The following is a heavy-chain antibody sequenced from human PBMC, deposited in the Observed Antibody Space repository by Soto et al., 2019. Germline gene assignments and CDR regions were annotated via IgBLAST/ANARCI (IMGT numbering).Heavy chain of an antibody. J-gene: IGHJ6*03. Sequence: SETLSLTCTVSGGSISSYYWSWIRQPPGKGLEWIGYIYYSGSTNYNPSLKSRVTISVDTSKNQFSLKLSSVTAADTAVYYCARGPEPSPMDVWGKGTTVTVSS. CDR1: GGSISSYY. V-gene: IGHV4-59*01. CDR3: ARGPEPSPMDV. CDR2: IYYSGST.